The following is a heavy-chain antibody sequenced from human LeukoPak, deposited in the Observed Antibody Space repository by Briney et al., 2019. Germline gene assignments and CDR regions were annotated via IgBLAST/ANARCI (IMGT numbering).Heavy chain of an antibody. Sequence: GGSLRLSCAASGFTFSSYAMSWVRQAPGKGLEWASAISGSGGSTYYADSVKGRFTISRDNSKNTLYLQMNSLRAEDTAVYYCAKAVFSDGGYYYYGMDVWGQGTTVTVSS. CDR1: GFTFSSYA. CDR2: ISGSGGST. D-gene: IGHD6-19*01. CDR3: AKAVFSDGGYYYYGMDV. V-gene: IGHV3-23*01. J-gene: IGHJ6*02.